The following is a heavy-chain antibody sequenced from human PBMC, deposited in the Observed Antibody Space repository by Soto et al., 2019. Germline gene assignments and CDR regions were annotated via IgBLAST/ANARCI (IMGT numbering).Heavy chain of an antibody. CDR3: ARAVVRGVIIEDY. D-gene: IGHD3-10*01. Sequence: PRASEQVSCKASGGTFSSHTNSWVREAPGQGLEWMGRIIPILGIANYAQKFQGRVTITADKSTSTAYMELSSLRSEDTAVYYCARAVVRGVIIEDYWGQGTLVTVSS. V-gene: IGHV1-69*02. CDR1: GGTFSSHT. CDR2: IIPILGIA. J-gene: IGHJ4*02.